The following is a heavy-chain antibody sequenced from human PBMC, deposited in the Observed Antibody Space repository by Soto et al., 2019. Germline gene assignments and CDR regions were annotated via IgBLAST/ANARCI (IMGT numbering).Heavy chain of an antibody. J-gene: IGHJ6*02. D-gene: IGHD6-19*01. CDR1: GGSISSSSYY. CDR2: IYYSGSP. Sequence: QLQLQESGPGLVKPSETLSLTCTVSGGSISSSSYYWGWIRQPPGKGLEWIGYIYYSGSPYYNPSLKRRVTISVDTSKYQFSLRLSSVSAADTAVYYCAVPAASVAGASAAYYSYGMDVWGQGTTVTVSS. CDR3: AVPAASVAGASAAYYSYGMDV. V-gene: IGHV4-39*01.